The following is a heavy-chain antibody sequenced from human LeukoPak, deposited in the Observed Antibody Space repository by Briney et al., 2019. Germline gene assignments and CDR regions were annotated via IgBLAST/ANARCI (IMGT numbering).Heavy chain of an antibody. J-gene: IGHJ5*02. V-gene: IGHV4-39*01. Sequence: SETLAVTCTGSGGSISSSRDCWGWIRQPPGTGLDWVGSICYSGSTYSNVSLRSRVTLSVDTPKTQFSPKLSSVTAADTVFFYRQKTAYEILTGLEGSSPNWFDPWGQGTLVTVSS. CDR3: QKTAYEILTGLEGSSPNWFDP. CDR2: ICYSGST. CDR1: GGSISSSRDC. D-gene: IGHD3-9*01.